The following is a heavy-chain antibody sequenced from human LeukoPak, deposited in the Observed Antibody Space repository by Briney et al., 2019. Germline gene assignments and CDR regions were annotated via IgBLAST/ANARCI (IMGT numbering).Heavy chain of an antibody. Sequence: GGSLRLSCAASGLSFSSYGMSWVRQAPGKGLEWVSSISSNSGYIYYADSVKGRFTISRDNAKNSLYLQMNSLRAEDTAVYYCARDADSSSWSMYYYYGMDVWGQGTTVTVSS. CDR1: GLSFSSYG. CDR2: ISSNSGYI. CDR3: ARDADSSSWSMYYYYGMDV. V-gene: IGHV3-21*01. D-gene: IGHD6-13*01. J-gene: IGHJ6*02.